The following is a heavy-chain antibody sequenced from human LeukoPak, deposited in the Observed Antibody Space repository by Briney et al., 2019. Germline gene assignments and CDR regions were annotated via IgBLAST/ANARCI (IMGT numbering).Heavy chain of an antibody. CDR1: GFTFSSYW. D-gene: IGHD3-3*01. CDR3: AKDRRLDDFWSGYPKDAFDI. J-gene: IGHJ3*02. V-gene: IGHV3-7*03. CDR2: IKQDGSEK. Sequence: PGGSLRLSGAASGFTFSSYWMNWVRQAPEKGLEWVANIKQDGSEKYYVDSVKGRFTISRDNSKNTLYLQMNSLRAEDTAVYYCAKDRRLDDFWSGYPKDAFDIWGQGTVVTVSS.